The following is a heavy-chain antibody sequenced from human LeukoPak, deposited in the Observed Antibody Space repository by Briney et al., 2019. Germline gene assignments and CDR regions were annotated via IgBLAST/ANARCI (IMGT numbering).Heavy chain of an antibody. CDR3: ARDRYDAFDI. CDR1: GGSFSGYY. CDR2: INHSGST. Sequence: PSETLSLTCAVYGGSFSGYYWSWIRQPPGKGLEWIGEINHSGSTNYNPSLKSRVTMSVDTSKNQFSLKLSSVTAADTAVYYCARDRYDAFDIWGQGTMVTVSS. J-gene: IGHJ3*02. D-gene: IGHD1-14*01. V-gene: IGHV4-34*01.